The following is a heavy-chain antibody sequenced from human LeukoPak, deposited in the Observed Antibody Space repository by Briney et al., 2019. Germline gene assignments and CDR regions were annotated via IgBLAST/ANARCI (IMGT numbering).Heavy chain of an antibody. J-gene: IGHJ6*02. CDR2: TYSGDST. CDR1: GFTVSSNY. CDR3: ARDGHYYGMDV. V-gene: IGHV3-53*01. Sequence: GGSLRLSCAASGFTVSSNYMSWVRQAPGKGLEWVSVTYSGDSTYYADSVKGRFTISRDNSKNTLYLQMNNLRAEDTAVNYCARDGHYYGMDVWGQGTTVTVSS.